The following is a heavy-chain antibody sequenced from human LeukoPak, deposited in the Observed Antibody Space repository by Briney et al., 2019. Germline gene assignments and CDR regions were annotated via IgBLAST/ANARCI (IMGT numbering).Heavy chain of an antibody. D-gene: IGHD6-13*01. CDR3: ARGGSSWNNWFDP. CDR2: IYSSGST. Sequence: SETLSLTCTVSGGSINSYYWSWIRQPAGKGLEWIGRIYSSGSTNYNPSLKSRVIMSVDTPKNQFSLKLSSMTAADTAVYYCARGGSSWNNWFDPWGQGTLVTVSS. CDR1: GGSINSYY. V-gene: IGHV4-4*07. J-gene: IGHJ5*02.